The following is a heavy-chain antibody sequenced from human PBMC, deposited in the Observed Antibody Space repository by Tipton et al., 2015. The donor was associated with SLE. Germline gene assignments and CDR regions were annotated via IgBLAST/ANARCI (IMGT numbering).Heavy chain of an antibody. V-gene: IGHV3-23*03. D-gene: IGHD5-12*01. CDR2: IYSGGTNT. CDR1: GFTFSSYA. J-gene: IGHJ4*02. Sequence: SLRLSCAASGFTFSSYAMTWVRQAPGKGLEWVSVIYSGGTNTYYADSVKGRFTTSRDNSRNTLYLQTNSLRVEDTAIYYCAKDPGSTVPTIWGQGTLVTVSS. CDR3: AKDPGSTVPTI.